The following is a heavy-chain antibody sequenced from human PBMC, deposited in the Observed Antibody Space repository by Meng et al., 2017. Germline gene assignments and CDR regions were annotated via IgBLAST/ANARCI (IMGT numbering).Heavy chain of an antibody. V-gene: IGHV3-11*01. CDR3: ASIKVDP. D-gene: IGHD1-14*01. J-gene: IGHJ5*02. Sequence: VELVELGGGLVKHEGSLRVSCAAYGFTFSDYYMSWIRQDPGKGMEWVSYISSSGSTIYYADSVKGRFTMSRDNAKNSLYLQMNSLRDEDTAVYYCASIKVDPWGQGTLVTVSS. CDR2: ISSSGSTI. CDR1: GFTFSDYY.